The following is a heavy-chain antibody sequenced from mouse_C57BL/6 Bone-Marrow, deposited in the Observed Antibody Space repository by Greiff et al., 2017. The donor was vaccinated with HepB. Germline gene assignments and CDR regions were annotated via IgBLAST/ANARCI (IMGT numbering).Heavy chain of an antibody. D-gene: IGHD1-1*01. V-gene: IGHV1-55*01. J-gene: IGHJ4*01. Sequence: VKLQQPGAELVKPGASVKMSCKASGYTFTSYWITWVKQRPGQGLEWIGDIYPGSGSTNYNEKFKSKATLTVDTSSSTAYMQLSSLTSEDSAVYYCARLYYYGSSYYYYAMDYWGQGTSVTVSS. CDR3: ARLYYYGSSYYYYAMDY. CDR1: GYTFTSYW. CDR2: IYPGSGST.